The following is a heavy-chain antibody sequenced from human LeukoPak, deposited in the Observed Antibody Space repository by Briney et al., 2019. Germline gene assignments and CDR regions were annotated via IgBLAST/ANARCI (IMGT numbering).Heavy chain of an antibody. V-gene: IGHV4-4*07. D-gene: IGHD3-3*01. Sequence: SETLSLTCTVSGSSISSYYWSWIRQPAGKGLEWIGRIYTSGSTNYNPSLKSRVTMSVDTSKNQFSLKLSSVTAADTAVYYCARMPGPATYYDFWSGYAYYYYYMDVWGKGTTVTVSS. CDR1: GSSISSYY. CDR2: IYTSGST. J-gene: IGHJ6*03. CDR3: ARMPGPATYYDFWSGYAYYYYYMDV.